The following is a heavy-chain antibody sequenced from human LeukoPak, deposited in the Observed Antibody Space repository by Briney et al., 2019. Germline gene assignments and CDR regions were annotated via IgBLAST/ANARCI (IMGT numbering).Heavy chain of an antibody. CDR3: AKDGGEYYDILTGYYPRLYYMDV. D-gene: IGHD3-9*01. CDR2: IKQDGSEK. J-gene: IGHJ6*03. CDR1: GFTFSSHW. V-gene: IGHV3-7*03. Sequence: GGSLRLSCAASGFTFSSHWMNWVRQAPGKGLEWVANIKQDGSEKYYVDSVKGRFTISRDNAKNTLYLQMNSLRAEDTAVYYCAKDGGEYYDILTGYYPRLYYMDVWGKGTTVTISS.